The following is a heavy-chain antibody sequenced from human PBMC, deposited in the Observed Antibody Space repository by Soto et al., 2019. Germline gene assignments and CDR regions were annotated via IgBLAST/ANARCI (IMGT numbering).Heavy chain of an antibody. J-gene: IGHJ5*02. CDR1: GGSISSSSYY. V-gene: IGHV4-39*01. Sequence: SETLSLTCTVSGGSISSSSYYWGWIRQPPGKGLEWIGSIYYSGSTYYNPSLKSRVTISVDTSKNQFSLKLSSVTAADTAVYYCARHQTQGAGVPFDPWGQGTLVTVSS. CDR3: ARHQTQGAGVPFDP. D-gene: IGHD3-10*01. CDR2: IYYSGST.